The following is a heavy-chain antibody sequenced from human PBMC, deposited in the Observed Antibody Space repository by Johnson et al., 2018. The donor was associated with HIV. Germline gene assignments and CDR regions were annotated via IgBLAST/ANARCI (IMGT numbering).Heavy chain of an antibody. CDR1: GFTFSSYA. V-gene: IGHV3-30*04. J-gene: IGHJ3*01. CDR2: ISYDGSNK. Sequence: QVQLVESGGGVVQPGRSLRLSCAASGFTFSSYAMHWVRQAPGKGLEWVAFISYDGSNKYYVDSVKGLFTISRDNSKNTLSLQMDSLRPEDTAVYYCARDPAYSSTWEGAFDVWGQGTMVTVSS. CDR3: ARDPAYSSTWEGAFDV. D-gene: IGHD6-19*01.